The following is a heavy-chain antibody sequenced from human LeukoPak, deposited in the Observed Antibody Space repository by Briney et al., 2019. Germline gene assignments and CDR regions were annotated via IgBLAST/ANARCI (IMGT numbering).Heavy chain of an antibody. CDR3: ARSSIVKSHFYGSGSYPTSQFDY. J-gene: IGHJ4*02. Sequence: SETLSLTCTVSGGSISSSSYYWGWIRQPPGKGLEWIGSIYYSGSTYYNPSLKSRVTISVDTSKNQFSLKLSSVTAADTAVYYCARSSIVKSHFYGSGSYPTSQFDYWGQGTLVTVSS. CDR2: IYYSGST. CDR1: GGSISSSSYY. V-gene: IGHV4-39*07. D-gene: IGHD3-10*01.